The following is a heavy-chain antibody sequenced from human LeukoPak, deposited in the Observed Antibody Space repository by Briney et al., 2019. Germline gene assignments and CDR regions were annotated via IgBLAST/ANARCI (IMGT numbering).Heavy chain of an antibody. V-gene: IGHV3-23*01. J-gene: IGHJ4*02. CDR1: GFTFSSYA. Sequence: GSLRLSCAASGFTFSSYAMSWVRQAPGKGLEWVSAISGSGGSTYYADSVKGRFTISRDNSKNTLYLQMNSLRAEDTAVYYCAKSSSSWYGAYYWGQGTLVTVSS. CDR3: AKSSSSWYGAYY. CDR2: ISGSGGST. D-gene: IGHD6-13*01.